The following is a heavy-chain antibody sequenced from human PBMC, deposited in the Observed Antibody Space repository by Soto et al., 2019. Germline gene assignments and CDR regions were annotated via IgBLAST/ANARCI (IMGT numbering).Heavy chain of an antibody. CDR3: AHLGYWSFDY. Sequence: QITLKESGPTLLKPTQPLTLTCAFSGFSLSTSGLGVGWIRQPPGKALDWLALIYWDDDKRYSPSLKSRLTIPKDTSKNQVVLTMTNMVPVDTATYYCAHLGYWSFDYWGQGTLVTVSS. V-gene: IGHV2-5*02. J-gene: IGHJ4*02. D-gene: IGHD2-15*01. CDR2: IYWDDDK. CDR1: GFSLSTSGLG.